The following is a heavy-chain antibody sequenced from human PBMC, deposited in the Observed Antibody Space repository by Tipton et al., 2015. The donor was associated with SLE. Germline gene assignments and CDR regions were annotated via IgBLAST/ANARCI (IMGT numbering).Heavy chain of an antibody. Sequence: SLTCAVSGGSIISNNWWSWVRQPPGKGLEWIGEIYHSGGTNYNPSLRSRVTISIDTSKNQFSLKLSSVTAADTAVYYCARARGRYSYGYDAFDIWGQGTMVTVSS. CDR3: ARARGRYSYGYDAFDI. V-gene: IGHV4-4*02. CDR2: IYHSGGT. D-gene: IGHD5-18*01. CDR1: GGSIISNNW. J-gene: IGHJ3*02.